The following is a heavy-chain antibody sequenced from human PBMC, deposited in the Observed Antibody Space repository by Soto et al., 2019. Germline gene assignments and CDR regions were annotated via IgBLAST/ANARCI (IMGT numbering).Heavy chain of an antibody. CDR1: GGSFSGYY. CDR2: VNHGGGI. CDR3: AGRNGYYSGIDY. V-gene: IGHV4-34*02. Sequence: QVQLQQWGAGLLKPSETLSLTCVVYGGSFSGYYWTWTRQPPGKGLEWFGEVNHGGGIDYNPSLKSRVTISVDTSKNQFSLKLSSVTAADTAVYYCAGRNGYYSGIDYWGQGTLVTVSS. D-gene: IGHD3-22*01. J-gene: IGHJ4*02.